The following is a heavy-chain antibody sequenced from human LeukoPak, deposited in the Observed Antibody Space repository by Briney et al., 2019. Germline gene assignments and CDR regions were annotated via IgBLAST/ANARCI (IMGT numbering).Heavy chain of an antibody. CDR2: IRYDGSNK. V-gene: IGHV3-30*02. CDR1: GFTFSSYV. CDR3: AKGGYYDSSGYYFDP. D-gene: IGHD3-22*01. Sequence: PGGSLRLSCAASGFTFSSYVMHWVRQAPGKGLEWVAFIRYDGSNKYYADSVKGRFTISRDNSKNTLYLQMNSLRAEDTAVYYCAKGGYYDSSGYYFDPWGQGTLVTVSS. J-gene: IGHJ5*02.